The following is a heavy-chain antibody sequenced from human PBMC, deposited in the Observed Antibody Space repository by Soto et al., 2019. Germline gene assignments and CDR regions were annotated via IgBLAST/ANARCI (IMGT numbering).Heavy chain of an antibody. J-gene: IGHJ2*01. D-gene: IGHD3-22*01. CDR2: IYSGGTL. CDR1: GFTVSGNY. CDR3: ARGGDSSGYYTLWYFDL. V-gene: IGHV3-53*01. Sequence: SCAASGFTVSGNYMSWVRQAPGKGLEWVSVIYSGGTLYYADSVKGRFTISRDNAKNSLYLQMNSLRAEDTAVYYCARGGDSSGYYTLWYFDLWGRGTLVTVSS.